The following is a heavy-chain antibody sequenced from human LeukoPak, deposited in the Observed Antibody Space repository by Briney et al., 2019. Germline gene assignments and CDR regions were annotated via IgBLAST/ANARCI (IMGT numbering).Heavy chain of an antibody. CDR2: IYHSGST. CDR3: ARNKKGCSSTSCSKENWFDP. J-gene: IGHJ5*02. CDR1: GDSIRSSSYY. D-gene: IGHD2-2*01. Sequence: SETLSLTCTVSGDSIRSSSYYWGWIRQPPGKGLEWIASIYHSGSTYYNPSLKSRVTISVDTSKNQFSLKLSSVTAADTAVYYCARNKKGCSSTSCSKENWFDPWGQGTLVTVSS. V-gene: IGHV4-39*07.